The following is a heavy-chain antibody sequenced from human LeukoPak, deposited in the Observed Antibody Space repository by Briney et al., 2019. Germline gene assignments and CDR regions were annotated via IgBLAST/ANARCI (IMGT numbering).Heavy chain of an antibody. CDR3: ARDEAVMTTVLSDAFDI. D-gene: IGHD4-17*01. CDR1: GFTFSSHW. V-gene: IGHV3-7*01. CDR2: IKDDGSGM. Sequence: SGGSLRLSCAASGFTFSSHWMSWVRQAPGKGLEWVAYIKDDGSGMFYLDSVKGRFTISRDNAKDSLYLQMNSLRAEDTAVYYCARDEAVMTTVLSDAFDIWGQGTMVTVSS. J-gene: IGHJ3*02.